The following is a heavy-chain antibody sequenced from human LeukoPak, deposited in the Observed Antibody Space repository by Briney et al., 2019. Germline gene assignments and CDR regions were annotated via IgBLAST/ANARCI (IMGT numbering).Heavy chain of an antibody. V-gene: IGHV3-48*01. J-gene: IGHJ4*02. CDR3: VRVKGSYFDY. D-gene: IGHD2-15*01. CDR1: GLPLSSYS. Sequence: PGGPLTLSCAVSGLPLSSYSINWLRQAPGKGLEWVSYISSSGSAIYYVVSVKGRFTVSRDNAKNSLFLQMNSPRAEDTAVYYCVRVKGSYFDYWGQGALVTVSS. CDR2: ISSSGSAI.